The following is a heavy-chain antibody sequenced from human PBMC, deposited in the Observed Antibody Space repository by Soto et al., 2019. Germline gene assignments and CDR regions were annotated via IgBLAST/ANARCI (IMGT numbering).Heavy chain of an antibody. CDR2: ISGSGGST. D-gene: IGHD2-2*01. Sequence: PGGSLRLSCAASGFTFSSYAMSWVRQAPGKGLEWVSAISGSGGSTYYADSVKGRFTISRDNSKNTLYLQMNSLRAEDTAVYYCAKDPHPIPAASYSDYWGQGTLVTVSS. V-gene: IGHV3-23*01. CDR1: GFTFSSYA. CDR3: AKDPHPIPAASYSDY. J-gene: IGHJ4*02.